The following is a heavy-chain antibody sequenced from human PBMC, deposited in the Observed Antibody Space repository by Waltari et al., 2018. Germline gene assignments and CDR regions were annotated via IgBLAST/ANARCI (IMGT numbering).Heavy chain of an antibody. CDR2: ISSSGGHK. D-gene: IGHD3-10*01. J-gene: IGHJ6*02. Sequence: EVQLVESGGGLVKPGGSLRLSCVAFEFTFSSYSLNWVRPAPGKGLEWVSSISSSGGHKFYAASMEGRFTISRDNSKNTLYLQMNSLRAEDTAVYYCARDGLLWFGEFPQNYYGMDVWGQGTTVTVSS. V-gene: IGHV3-21*01. CDR3: ARDGLLWFGEFPQNYYGMDV. CDR1: EFTFSSYS.